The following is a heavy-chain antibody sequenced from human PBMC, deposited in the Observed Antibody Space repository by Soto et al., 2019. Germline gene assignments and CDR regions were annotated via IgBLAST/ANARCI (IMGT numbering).Heavy chain of an antibody. CDR1: GFTFSSYA. J-gene: IGHJ6*02. CDR2: ISGSGGST. CDR3: AKDRNSDNWNYYGMDV. Sequence: GGSVRLSCAASGFTFSSYAMSWVRQAPGKGLEWVSAISGSGGSTYYADSVKGRFTISRDNSKNTLYLQMNSLRAEDTAVYYCAKDRNSDNWNYYGMDVWGQGTTVTVSS. D-gene: IGHD1-20*01. V-gene: IGHV3-23*01.